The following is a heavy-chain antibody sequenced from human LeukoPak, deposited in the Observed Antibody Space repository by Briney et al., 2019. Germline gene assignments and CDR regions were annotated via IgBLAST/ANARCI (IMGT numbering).Heavy chain of an antibody. D-gene: IGHD3-3*01. J-gene: IGHJ6*02. CDR1: GYTFTGYY. Sequence: ASVKVSCKASGYTFTGYYMHWVRQAPGQGLEWMGWINPNSGGTNYAQKFQGRVTMTRDTSISTAYMELSRLRSDDTAVYYCARDLTIFGVVTTTHYGMDVWGRGTTVTVSS. V-gene: IGHV1-2*02. CDR2: INPNSGGT. CDR3: ARDLTIFGVVTTTHYGMDV.